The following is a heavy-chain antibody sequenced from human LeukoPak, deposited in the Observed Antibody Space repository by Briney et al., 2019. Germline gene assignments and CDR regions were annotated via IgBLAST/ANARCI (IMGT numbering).Heavy chain of an antibody. CDR3: ARDLARWRIAVAGIDY. V-gene: IGHV3-30*04. Sequence: GGSLRLSCAASGFTFSSYVMHWVRQAPGKGLEWVAIISYDGSNEYYADSVKGRFTISRDNSKNTLYLQMNSLRAEDTAVYYCARDLARWRIAVAGIDYWGQGTLVTVSS. J-gene: IGHJ4*02. D-gene: IGHD6-19*01. CDR1: GFTFSSYV. CDR2: ISYDGSNE.